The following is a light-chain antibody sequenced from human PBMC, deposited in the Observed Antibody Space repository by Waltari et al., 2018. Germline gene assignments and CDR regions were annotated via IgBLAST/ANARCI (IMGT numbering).Light chain of an antibody. CDR2: EDY. V-gene: IGLV1-51*01. CDR3: GTWDSSLGVGV. Sequence: QSVLTQPPSVSAAPGQKVSISCSGSTPNIGNNYVSWYQQFPGKAPKLLIYEDYRRPSGIPDRFSGSKSGASATLDITGLQTGDEADYYCGTWDSSLGVGVLGGGTRVTVL. J-gene: IGLJ2*01. CDR1: TPNIGNNY.